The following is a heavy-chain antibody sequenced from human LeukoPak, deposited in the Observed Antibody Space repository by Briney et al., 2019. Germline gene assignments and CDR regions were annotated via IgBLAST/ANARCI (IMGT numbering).Heavy chain of an antibody. Sequence: GGSLRLSCAASGFTFSSYSMNWVRQAPGKGLEWVSYISSSSSTIYYADSVKGRFTISRDNAKNSLYLQMNSLRAEDTAVYYCARDSSLYSGSFDYWGQGTLVTVSS. CDR1: GFTFSSYS. CDR2: ISSSSSTI. J-gene: IGHJ4*02. CDR3: ARDSSLYSGSFDY. D-gene: IGHD3-10*02. V-gene: IGHV3-48*01.